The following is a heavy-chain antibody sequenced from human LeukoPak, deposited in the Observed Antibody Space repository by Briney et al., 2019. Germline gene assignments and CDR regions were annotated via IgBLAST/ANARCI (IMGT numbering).Heavy chain of an antibody. CDR3: ARYYDRTGFDY. Sequence: TSETPSLTCTVSNGSVRSCYWSWVRQSPGKGLEWIGYIYYSGSTNYNPSLKGRVTISIHTSRNQFSLMLSSVTAADTAMYYCARYYDRTGFDYWGQGTLVTVSS. D-gene: IGHD3-16*01. V-gene: IGHV4-59*08. CDR2: IYYSGST. J-gene: IGHJ4*02. CDR1: NGSVRSCY.